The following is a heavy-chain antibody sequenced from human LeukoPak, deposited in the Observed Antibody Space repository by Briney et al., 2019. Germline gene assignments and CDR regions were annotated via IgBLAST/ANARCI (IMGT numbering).Heavy chain of an antibody. CDR2: ISWNSGSI. V-gene: IGHV3-9*01. CDR1: GFTFDDYA. CDR3: AKDEKCLACSNYYYYGMDV. Sequence: PGRSLRLSCAASGFTFDDYAMHWVRQAPGKGLEWVSGISWNSGSIGYADSVKGRFTISRDNAKNSLYLQMNSLRAEDTALYYCAKDEKCLACSNYYYYGMDVWGQGTTVTVSS. J-gene: IGHJ6*02. D-gene: IGHD5/OR15-5a*01.